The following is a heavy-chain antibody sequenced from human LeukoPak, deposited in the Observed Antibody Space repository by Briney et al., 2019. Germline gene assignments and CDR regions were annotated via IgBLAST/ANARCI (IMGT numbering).Heavy chain of an antibody. CDR3: ARDFRAAMVSDWFDP. J-gene: IGHJ5*02. CDR1: GYSFTGHY. V-gene: IGHV1-2*02. D-gene: IGHD5-18*01. Sequence: ASVKVSCKASGYSFTGHYIHWVRQAPGQGLEWMGWLNPNSGGTKFAQKFQGRVTMTRDTSISTAYMELSRLRSDDTAVYYCARDFRAAMVSDWFDPWGQGTLVTVSS. CDR2: LNPNSGGT.